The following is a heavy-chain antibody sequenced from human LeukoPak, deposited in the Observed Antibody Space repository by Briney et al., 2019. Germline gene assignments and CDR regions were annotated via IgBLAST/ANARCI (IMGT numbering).Heavy chain of an antibody. D-gene: IGHD3-22*01. Sequence: TGGSLRLSCAASGFTFSSYWMHWVRQAPGKGLVWVSRLNSDGSSTVYADSVKGRFTISRDNSKNTLYLQMNSLRVEDTAVYYCATLPYYYDSSGSYYFDYWGQATLVTVSS. CDR1: GFTFSSYW. CDR3: ATLPYYYDSSGSYYFDY. CDR2: LNSDGSST. J-gene: IGHJ4*02. V-gene: IGHV3-74*01.